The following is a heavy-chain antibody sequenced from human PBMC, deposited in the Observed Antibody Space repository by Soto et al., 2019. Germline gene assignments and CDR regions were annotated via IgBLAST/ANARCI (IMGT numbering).Heavy chain of an antibody. Sequence: QVQLVQSGAEVKKPGASVKVSCKVSGYTLTELSMHWVRQAPGKGLEWMGGFDPEDGETIYAQKFQGRVTMTQGIFTDNGFVGVSSLRSEGPALYYCTNAGGRGVRGGWFDPWGQGTLDTVS. CDR3: TNAGGRGVRGGWFDP. CDR1: GYTLTELS. V-gene: IGHV1-24*01. J-gene: IGHJ5*01. D-gene: IGHD3-10*01. CDR2: FDPEDGET.